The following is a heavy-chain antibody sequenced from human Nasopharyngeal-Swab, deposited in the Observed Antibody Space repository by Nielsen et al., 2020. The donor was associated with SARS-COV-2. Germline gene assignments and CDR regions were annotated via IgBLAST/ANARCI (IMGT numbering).Heavy chain of an antibody. CDR2: ITRSGNT. CDR3: SRVNNGGGIVPASYSFFMDV. CDR1: GVSFSGYH. J-gene: IGHJ6*03. V-gene: IGHV4-34*01. Sequence: SETLSLTCSLYGVSFSGYHWGWIRQSPGKRLEWIGDITRSGNTNYNPAPKSRVIMSVATSKDEFSLKLTSVTAADTAIYFCSRVNNGGGIVPASYSFFMDVWGKGTSVAVSS. D-gene: IGHD2-2*01.